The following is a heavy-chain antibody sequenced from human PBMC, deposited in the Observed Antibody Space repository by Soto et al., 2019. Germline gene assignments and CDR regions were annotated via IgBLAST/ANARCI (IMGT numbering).Heavy chain of an antibody. Sequence: QVQLMQSGTEVKKPGASVTVSCKASGYTSADFGISWVRQAPGQGLEWMGWVSGNNGASNPAPKVQGRITMTLDTSTGVSYMALRSLRSDDTAIYCCVRDQKYFRVNGNWFDSWGQGTLVSVSS. J-gene: IGHJ5*01. V-gene: IGHV1-18*04. CDR3: VRDQKYFRVNGNWFDS. D-gene: IGHD2-2*01. CDR1: GYTSADFG. CDR2: VSGNNGAS.